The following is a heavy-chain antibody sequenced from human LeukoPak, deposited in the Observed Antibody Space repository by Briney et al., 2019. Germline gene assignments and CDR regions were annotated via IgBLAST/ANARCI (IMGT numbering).Heavy chain of an antibody. CDR2: ISGSGGST. CDR1: GLTFSSYA. J-gene: IGHJ4*02. Sequence: AGGSLRLSCAASGLTFSSYAMSWVRQAPGKGLEWVSAISGSGGSTYYADSVKGRFTISRDNSKNTLYLQMNSLRAEDTAVYYCAKVLVGANLYYFDYWGQGTLVTVPS. V-gene: IGHV3-23*01. CDR3: AKVLVGANLYYFDY. D-gene: IGHD1-26*01.